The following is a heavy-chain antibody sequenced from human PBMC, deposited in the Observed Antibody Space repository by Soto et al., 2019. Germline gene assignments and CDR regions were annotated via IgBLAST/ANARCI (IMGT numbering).Heavy chain of an antibody. Sequence: SETLSLTCSVSGGSLSSCYWSWIRQPPGKGLENIGYIYHSDSTYYNPSLKSRVTISVDRSKNQFSLKLSSVTAADTAVYYCARVPDHWGQGTLVTVSS. D-gene: IGHD2-2*01. CDR1: GGSLSSCY. J-gene: IGHJ4*02. CDR3: ARVPDH. CDR2: IYHSDST. V-gene: IGHV4-59*12.